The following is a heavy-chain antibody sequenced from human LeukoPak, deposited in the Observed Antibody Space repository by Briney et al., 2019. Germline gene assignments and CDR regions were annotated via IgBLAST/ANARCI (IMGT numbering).Heavy chain of an antibody. V-gene: IGHV4-39*07. CDR2: IYYSGST. CDR1: GGSISSGSYY. D-gene: IGHD1-14*01. Sequence: TSETLSLTCTVSGGSISSGSYYWGWIRQPPGKGLEWIGNIYYSGSTYYNPSLKSRVSISVDTSKNQFSLKLTSVTAADTAVYYCARAPEYGLYYFDYWGQGTLVTVSS. CDR3: ARAPEYGLYYFDY. J-gene: IGHJ4*02.